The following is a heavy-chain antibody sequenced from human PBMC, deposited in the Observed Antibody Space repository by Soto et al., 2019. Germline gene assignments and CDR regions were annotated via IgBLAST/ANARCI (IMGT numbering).Heavy chain of an antibody. D-gene: IGHD4-17*01. CDR2: VYHSGST. V-gene: IGHV4-39*07. Sequence: SETLSLTCTVSGGSLRSTSYYWGWIRQPPGKGLEWIGNVYHSGSTYHNPPLKSRVTISVDTSKNQFSLKLSSVTAADTAVYYCARSQTTVTSYDYWGQGTLVTVSS. CDR1: GGSLRSTSYY. CDR3: ARSQTTVTSYDY. J-gene: IGHJ4*02.